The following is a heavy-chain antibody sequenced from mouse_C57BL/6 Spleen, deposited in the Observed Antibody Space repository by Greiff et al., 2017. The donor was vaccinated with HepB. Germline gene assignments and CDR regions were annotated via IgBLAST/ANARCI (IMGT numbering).Heavy chain of an antibody. CDR1: GYTFTSYW. CDR2: INPSSGYT. Sequence: QVQLQQSGAELAKPGASVKLSCKASGYTFTSYWMHWVKQRPGQGLEWIGYINPSSGYTKYNQKFKDKATVTADKSSSTAYMQLSSLTYEDSAVYYCARAPLYYDYDGAFAYWGQGTLVTVSA. D-gene: IGHD2-4*01. CDR3: ARAPLYYDYDGAFAY. J-gene: IGHJ3*01. V-gene: IGHV1-7*01.